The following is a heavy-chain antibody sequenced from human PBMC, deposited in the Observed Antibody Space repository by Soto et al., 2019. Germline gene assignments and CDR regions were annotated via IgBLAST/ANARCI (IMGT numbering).Heavy chain of an antibody. CDR2: IYSGGST. CDR1: GFTVSSNY. V-gene: IGHV3-66*01. Sequence: GESLKISCAASGFTVSSNYMSWVRQAPGKGLEWVSVIYSGGSTYYADSVKGRFTISRDNSKNTLYLQMNSLRAEDTAVYYCASVTVVAATPFYWFVPWGQGTLVTVSS. J-gene: IGHJ5*02. D-gene: IGHD2-15*01. CDR3: ASVTVVAATPFYWFVP.